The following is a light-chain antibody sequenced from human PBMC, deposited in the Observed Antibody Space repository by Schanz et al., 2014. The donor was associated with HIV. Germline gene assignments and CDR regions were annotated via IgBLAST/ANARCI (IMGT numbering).Light chain of an antibody. CDR3: QKYNSAPWT. CDR2: AAS. V-gene: IGKV1-17*02. CDR1: QGIGNE. Sequence: DIQMTQSPSSLSASVGDTVTITCRASQGIGNELGWYQQKPGKAPKRLIYAASFLQSEVPSRFIGSGSGTEFTLTITNLQPEDVATYYCQKYNSAPWTFGQGTKVEIK. J-gene: IGKJ1*01.